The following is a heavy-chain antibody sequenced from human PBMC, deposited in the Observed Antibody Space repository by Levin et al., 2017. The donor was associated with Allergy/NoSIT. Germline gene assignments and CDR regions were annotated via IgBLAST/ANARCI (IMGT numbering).Heavy chain of an antibody. CDR3: ARDLAPSSYYYDSSGYGI. Sequence: GGSLRLSCAASGFTFSSYSMNWVRQAPGKGLEWVSYISSSSSTIYYADSVKGRFTISRDNAKNSLYLQMNSLRDEDTAVYYCARDLAPSSYYYDSSGYGIWGQGTMVTVSS. J-gene: IGHJ3*02. V-gene: IGHV3-48*02. D-gene: IGHD3-22*01. CDR1: GFTFSSYS. CDR2: ISSSSSTI.